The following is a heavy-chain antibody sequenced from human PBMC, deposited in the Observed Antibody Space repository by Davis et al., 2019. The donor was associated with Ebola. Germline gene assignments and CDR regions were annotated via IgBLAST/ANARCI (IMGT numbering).Heavy chain of an antibody. V-gene: IGHV4-34*01. J-gene: IGHJ5*02. CDR1: GWSFSGYY. Sequence: MPSETLSLTCAVYGWSFSGYYWSWIRQPPGKGLEWIGEINHSGSINYNPSLKSHVTISLDTSKNQFSLKLSFVTAADTAVYYCAREGGYSFGYWRYNWFDPWGQGTLVTVSS. D-gene: IGHD5-18*01. CDR2: INHSGSI. CDR3: AREGGYSFGYWRYNWFDP.